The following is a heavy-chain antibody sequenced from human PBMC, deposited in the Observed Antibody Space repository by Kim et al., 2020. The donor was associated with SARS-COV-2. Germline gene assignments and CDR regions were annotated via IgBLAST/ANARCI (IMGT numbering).Heavy chain of an antibody. J-gene: IGHJ4*02. Sequence: GGSLRLSCAASGFTFRSYTMAWVRLAPGKGLEWVSCISSNGAYIYYADSLQGRSTISRDNAQNSLYLQVDSLRAEDTAVYFCARDGWSYFDSSGSFHTGFDNWGQGSLVTVSS. V-gene: IGHV3-21*01. CDR3: ARDGWSYFDSSGSFHTGFDN. CDR1: GFTFRSYT. CDR2: ISSNGAYI. D-gene: IGHD3-22*01.